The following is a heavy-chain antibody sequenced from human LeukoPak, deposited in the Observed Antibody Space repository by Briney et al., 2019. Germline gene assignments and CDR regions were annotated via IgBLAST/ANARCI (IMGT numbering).Heavy chain of an antibody. CDR1: GGSISSSSYY. J-gene: IGHJ3*02. CDR2: IYYSGST. D-gene: IGHD4-17*01. Sequence: KPSETLSLTCTVSGGSISSSSYYWGWIRQPPGKGLEWIGSIYYSGSTCYNPSLKSRVTISVDTSKNQFSLKLNSVTAADTAVYYCARTTTVTTSAFDIWGQGTMVTVSS. CDR3: ARTTTVTTSAFDI. V-gene: IGHV4-39*01.